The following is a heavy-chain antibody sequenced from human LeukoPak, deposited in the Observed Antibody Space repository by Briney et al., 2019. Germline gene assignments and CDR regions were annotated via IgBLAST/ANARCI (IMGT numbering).Heavy chain of an antibody. D-gene: IGHD6-6*01. CDR3: ATYTTSPRRAFDD. Sequence: GGSLRLSCAASGFTSSDYYMCWIRQTPGKGLEWVSYISNTGDSIYYSDSVKGRFTISRDNAKNSLYLQMNSLRDEDTAVYFCATYTTSPRRAFDDWGQGTLVTVSS. CDR2: ISNTGDSI. J-gene: IGHJ4*02. V-gene: IGHV3-11*01. CDR1: GFTSSDYY.